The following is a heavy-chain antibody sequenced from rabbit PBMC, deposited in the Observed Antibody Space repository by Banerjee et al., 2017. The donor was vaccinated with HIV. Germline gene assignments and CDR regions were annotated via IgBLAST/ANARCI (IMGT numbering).Heavy chain of an antibody. CDR1: GFDLSNYYY. D-gene: IGHD6-1*01. Sequence: QSLEESGGGLVKPEGSLTLTCKASGFDLSNYYYMCWVRQAPGKGLEWIGCIDTGSNGISYYASWAKGRFTISKTSSTTVTLQMTSLTAADTATYFCARGAGYADYNFAYYFDLWGPGTLVTVS. J-gene: IGHJ4*01. CDR3: ARGAGYADYNFAYYFDL. CDR2: IDTGSNGIS. V-gene: IGHV1S40*01.